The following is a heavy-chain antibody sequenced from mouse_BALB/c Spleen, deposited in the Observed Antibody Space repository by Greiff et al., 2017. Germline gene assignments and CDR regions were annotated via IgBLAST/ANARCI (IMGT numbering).Heavy chain of an antibody. CDR1: GFNIKDTY. CDR2: IDPGSGGT. V-gene: IGHV14-3*02. CDR3: ARTDYRYGQFAY. D-gene: IGHD2-14*01. Sequence: EVKLQQSGAELVKPGASVKLSCTASGFNIKDTYMHWVKQRPEQGLEWIGRIDPGSGGTNYNEKFKGKATLTADKSSSTAYMQLSSLTSDDSAVYFCARTDYRYGQFAYWGQGTLVTVSA. J-gene: IGHJ3*01.